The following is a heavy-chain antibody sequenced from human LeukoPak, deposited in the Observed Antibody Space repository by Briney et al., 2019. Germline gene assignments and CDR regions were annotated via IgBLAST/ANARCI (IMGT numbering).Heavy chain of an antibody. CDR3: ARDFRIPHYYGSGSYFPS. CDR1: GDSITRGIFY. J-gene: IGHJ4*02. Sequence: SQTLSLTCIVSGDSITRGIFYWGWIRQQPGKGLEWIGNVYYSGTTNYNPSLKSRVTISVDKSKNQFSLKLSSVTAADTAVYYCARDFRIPHYYGSGSYFPSWGQGTLVTVSS. CDR2: VYYSGTT. V-gene: IGHV4-31*03. D-gene: IGHD3-10*01.